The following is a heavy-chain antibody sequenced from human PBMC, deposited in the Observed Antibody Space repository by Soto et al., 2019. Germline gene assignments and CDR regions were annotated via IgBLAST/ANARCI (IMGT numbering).Heavy chain of an antibody. D-gene: IGHD3-16*01. Sequence: GGSLRLSCAASGFTFSSYGIHWVRQAPGKGLEWVAVIWYDGTNKYYADSVKGRFTISRDNSKNTLYLQMNSLRADDTAVYHCTRGLGSLDPLDAWGPGTRVTVSS. CDR2: IWYDGTNK. CDR1: GFTFSSYG. V-gene: IGHV3-33*01. CDR3: TRGLGSLDPLDA. J-gene: IGHJ3*01.